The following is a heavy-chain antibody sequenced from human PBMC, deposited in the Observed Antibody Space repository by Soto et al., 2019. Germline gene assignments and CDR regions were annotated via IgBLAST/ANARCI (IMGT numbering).Heavy chain of an antibody. V-gene: IGHV4-34*01. CDR1: GGSFSGYY. D-gene: IGHD3-3*01. CDR3: ARGSLRITIFGVVIINWFDP. J-gene: IGHJ5*02. CDR2: INHSGST. Sequence: SETLSLTCAVYGGSFSGYYWSWIRQPPGKGLEWIGEINHSGSTNYNLSLKSRVTISVDTSKNQFSLKLSSVTAADTAVYYCARGSLRITIFGVVIINWFDPWGQGTLVTVSS.